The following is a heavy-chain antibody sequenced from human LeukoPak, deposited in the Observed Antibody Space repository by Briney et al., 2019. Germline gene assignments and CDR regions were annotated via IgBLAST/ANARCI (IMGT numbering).Heavy chain of an antibody. CDR3: AKSNGYQLLFFHWFDP. CDR2: ISGSGGST. CDR1: GFTFSSYA. J-gene: IGHJ5*02. D-gene: IGHD2-2*01. Sequence: QSGGSLRLSCAASGFTFSSYAMSWVRQAPGKGLEWVSAISGSGGSTYYADSVKGRFTISRDNSKNTLYLQMNSLRAEDTAVYYCAKSNGYQLLFFHWFDPWGQGTLVTVSS. V-gene: IGHV3-23*01.